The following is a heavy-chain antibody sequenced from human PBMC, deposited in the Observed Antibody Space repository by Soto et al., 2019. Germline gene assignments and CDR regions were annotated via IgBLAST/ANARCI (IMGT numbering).Heavy chain of an antibody. CDR3: AKQWLDYFDY. CDR2: MSYDGSNK. Sequence: QVRLVESGGGVVQPGRSLRLSCAASGFTFTSYGMHWVRQAPGKGLEWVAVMSYDGSNKYYADSVKGRFTISRDTSKDTLYLQMNSLRAEDTAVYYCAKQWLDYFDYWGQGTLVTVSS. V-gene: IGHV3-30*18. D-gene: IGHD6-19*01. J-gene: IGHJ4*02. CDR1: GFTFTSYG.